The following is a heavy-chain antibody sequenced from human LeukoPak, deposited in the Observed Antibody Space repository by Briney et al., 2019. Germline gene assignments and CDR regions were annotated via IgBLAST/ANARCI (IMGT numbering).Heavy chain of an antibody. CDR3: ARVQGYCSDGRCLF. CDR1: GYTFTGYY. Sequence: GASVKVSCKASGYTFTGYYMHWVRQAPGQGLEWMGWINPNSGGTNYAQKFQGRVTMTRDTSISTAYMELSRLRSDDTAVYYCARVQGYCSDGRCLFWGQGTLVTVSS. D-gene: IGHD2-15*01. J-gene: IGHJ4*02. V-gene: IGHV1-2*02. CDR2: INPNSGGT.